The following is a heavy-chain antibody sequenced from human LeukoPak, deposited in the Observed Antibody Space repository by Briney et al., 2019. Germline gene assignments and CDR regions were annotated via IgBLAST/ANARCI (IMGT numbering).Heavy chain of an antibody. D-gene: IGHD7-27*01. Sequence: PGGSLRLSCAASGFTFSSYGMHWVRQAPGKGLEWVAVISYDGSNKYYADSVKGRFTISRDNSKNTLYLQMNSLRAEDTAVHYCAKSNWGSSVDYWGQGTLVTVSS. J-gene: IGHJ4*02. CDR1: GFTFSSYG. V-gene: IGHV3-30*18. CDR2: ISYDGSNK. CDR3: AKSNWGSSVDY.